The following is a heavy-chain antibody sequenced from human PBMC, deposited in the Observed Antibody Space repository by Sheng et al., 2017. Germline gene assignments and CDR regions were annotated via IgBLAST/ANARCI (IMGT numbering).Heavy chain of an antibody. V-gene: IGHV4-34*01. Sequence: QVQLQQWGAGLLKPSETLSLTCAVYGGSFSGYYWSWIRQPPGKGLEWIGEINHSGSTNYNPSLKSRVTISVDTSKNQFSLKLSSVTAADTAVYYCARGSGVTPTSRYWFDPWGQGTLVTVSS. CDR3: ARGSGVTPTSRYWFDP. CDR1: GGSFSGYY. D-gene: IGHD4-4*01. CDR2: INHSGST. J-gene: IGHJ5*02.